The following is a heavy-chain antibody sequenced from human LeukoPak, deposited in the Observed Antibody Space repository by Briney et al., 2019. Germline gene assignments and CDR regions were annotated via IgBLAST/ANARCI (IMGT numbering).Heavy chain of an antibody. CDR1: GFTFSSYD. J-gene: IGHJ2*01. CDR3: ARAAYSSTWYSRYFDL. CDR2: IGTAGDT. D-gene: IGHD6-13*01. V-gene: IGHV3-13*01. Sequence: GGSLRLSCAASGFTFSSYDMHWVRQATGKGLEWVSAIGTAGDTYYPGSVKGRFTISRENAKNSLYLQMNSLRAGDTAVYYCARAAYSSTWYSRYFDLWGRGTLVTVSS.